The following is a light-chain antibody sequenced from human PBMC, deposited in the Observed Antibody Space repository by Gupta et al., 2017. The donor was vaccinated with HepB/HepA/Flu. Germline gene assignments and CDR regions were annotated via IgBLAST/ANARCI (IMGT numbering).Light chain of an antibody. J-gene: IGLJ2*01. CDR3: SSYAGRNNLV. V-gene: IGLV2-8*01. Sequence: QSALTQPPSASWSPGQSVTISCTGTSSDVGAYNYVTWYQQHPGKAPKLMIYEVNKRPSGVPDRFSGSKSGNTASLTVSGLQAEDEADYYCSSYAGRNNLVFGGGTKLTVL. CDR1: SSDVGAYNY. CDR2: EVN.